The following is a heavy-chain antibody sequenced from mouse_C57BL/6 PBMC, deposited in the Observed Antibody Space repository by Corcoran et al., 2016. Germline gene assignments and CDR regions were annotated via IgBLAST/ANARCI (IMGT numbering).Heavy chain of an antibody. D-gene: IGHD2-5*01. CDR1: GYTFTTYG. V-gene: IGHV9-3*01. CDR3: ARLGYSKYGCAY. J-gene: IGHJ3*01. CDR2: INTYSGVP. Sequence: QIQLVQSRPELKKPRETVQIACKASGYTFTTYGMSWVKEAPGKGFKWKGWINTYSGVPTYADDFKGRFDFSLDTSASTAYMQINNLKNEATATYFFARLGYSKYGCAYWGQGTLVTVSA.